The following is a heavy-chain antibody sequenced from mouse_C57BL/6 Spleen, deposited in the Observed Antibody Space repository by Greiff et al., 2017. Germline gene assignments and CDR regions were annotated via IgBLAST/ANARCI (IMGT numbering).Heavy chain of an antibody. J-gene: IGHJ1*03. CDR1: GYTFTSYW. Sequence: QVQLQQPGAELVKPGASVKLSCKASGYTFTSYWMHWVKQRPGQGLEWIGMIHPNSGSTNYNEKFKSKATLTVDKSSSTAYMQLSRLTSEDSAVYYCARLDYGSSHWYFDVWGTGTTVTVSS. CDR2: IHPNSGST. CDR3: ARLDYGSSHWYFDV. V-gene: IGHV1-64*01. D-gene: IGHD1-1*01.